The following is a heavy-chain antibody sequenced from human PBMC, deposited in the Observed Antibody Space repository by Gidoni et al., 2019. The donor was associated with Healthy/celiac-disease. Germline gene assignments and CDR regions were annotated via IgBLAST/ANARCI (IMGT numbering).Heavy chain of an antibody. D-gene: IGHD6-6*01. Sequence: QVQLVEAGGGVVQPGRSLRLSCAASGFTFSSYRMHWVRQAPGKVLGWVSVISYDGSHKYYADSVKGRFTISRDNSQNTLYLQMNSLRAEDTAVYYCAKEYSISYADYYYYYMDVWGKGTTVTVSS. V-gene: IGHV3-30*18. J-gene: IGHJ6*03. CDR2: ISYDGSHK. CDR1: GFTFSSYR. CDR3: AKEYSISYADYYYYYMDV.